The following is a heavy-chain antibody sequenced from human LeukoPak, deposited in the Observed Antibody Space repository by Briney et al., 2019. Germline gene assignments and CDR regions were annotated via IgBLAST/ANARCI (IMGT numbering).Heavy chain of an antibody. CDR1: GFTFSSYA. J-gene: IGHJ4*02. D-gene: IGHD3-10*01. V-gene: IGHV3-64*01. Sequence: GGSLRLSCAASGFTFSSYAMHWVRQAPGKGLENVSAISSNGGNTYYANSVKGRFTISRDNSKNTLYLQMGSLRAEDMAVYYCARGTNYYYFDYWGQGTLVTVSS. CDR3: ARGTNYYYFDY. CDR2: ISSNGGNT.